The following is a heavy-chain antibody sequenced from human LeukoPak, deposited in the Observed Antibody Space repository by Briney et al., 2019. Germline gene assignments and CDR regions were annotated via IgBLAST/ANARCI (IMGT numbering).Heavy chain of an antibody. CDR2: MSYDGSNK. J-gene: IGHJ3*02. D-gene: IGHD3-22*01. CDR1: EFNFNNYS. V-gene: IGHV3-30-3*01. CDR3: ARRGPASDYYYKGGFDI. Sequence: PGGSLRLSCAASEFNFNNYSMHWVRQAPGKGLEWVAVMSYDGSNKYYADSVKGRFTISRDNSKSSLYLQMNSLRADDTAVYYCARRGPASDYYYKGGFDIWGQGTMVAVSS.